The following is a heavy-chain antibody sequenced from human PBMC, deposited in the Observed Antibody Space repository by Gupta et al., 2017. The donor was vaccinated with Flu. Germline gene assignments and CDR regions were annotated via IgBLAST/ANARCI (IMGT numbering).Heavy chain of an antibody. CDR3: AKENYYYDNSGIDY. V-gene: IGHV3-30*18. CDR2: ISYDGSNK. CDR1: G. J-gene: IGHJ4*02. D-gene: IGHD3-22*01. Sequence: GMHWGRQAPGKGLEWVAVISYDGSNKYYADSVKGRFTISRDNSKNTLYLQMNSLRAEDTAVYYCAKENYYYDNSGIDYWGQGTLVTVSS.